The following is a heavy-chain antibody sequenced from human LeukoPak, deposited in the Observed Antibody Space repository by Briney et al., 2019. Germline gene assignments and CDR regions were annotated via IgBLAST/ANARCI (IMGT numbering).Heavy chain of an antibody. J-gene: IGHJ3*02. D-gene: IGHD7-27*01. CDR3: ARQLTGEGNAFDI. CDR1: GGTFSSYA. Sequence: GASVKVSCKASGGTFSSYAISWVRQAPGQGLEWMGEIIPIFGTANYAQKFQGRVTITTDESTSTAYMELSSLRSEDTAVYYCARQLTGEGNAFDIWGQGTMVTVSS. V-gene: IGHV1-69*05. CDR2: IIPIFGTA.